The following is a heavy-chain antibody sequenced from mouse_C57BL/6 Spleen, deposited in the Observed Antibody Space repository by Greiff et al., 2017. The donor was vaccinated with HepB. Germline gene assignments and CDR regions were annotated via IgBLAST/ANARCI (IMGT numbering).Heavy chain of an antibody. J-gene: IGHJ2*01. CDR2: IDPETGGT. CDR3: TRSLNWDYFDD. CDR1: GYTFTDYE. V-gene: IGHV1-15*01. D-gene: IGHD4-1*01. Sequence: VQLQQSGAELVRPGASVTLSCKASGYTFTDYEMHWVKQTPVHGLEWIGAIDPETGGTAYNQKFKGKAILTADKSSSTAYMELRSLTSEDSAVYYCTRSLNWDYFDDWGQGTTLTVSS.